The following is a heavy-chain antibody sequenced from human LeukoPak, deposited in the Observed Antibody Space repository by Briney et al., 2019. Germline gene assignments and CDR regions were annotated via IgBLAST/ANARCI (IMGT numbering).Heavy chain of an antibody. J-gene: IGHJ5*02. D-gene: IGHD3-10*01. CDR3: ARGLDYYGSGNYYTWFDP. CDR2: MNPNSGNT. Sequence: ASVKVSCKASGYTFTSYDINWVRQATGQGLEWMGWMNPNSGNTGYAQKFQGRVTMTRNTSISTAYMELSSLRSEDTAVYYCARGLDYYGSGNYYTWFDPWGQGTLVTVSS. CDR1: GYTFTSYD. V-gene: IGHV1-8*01.